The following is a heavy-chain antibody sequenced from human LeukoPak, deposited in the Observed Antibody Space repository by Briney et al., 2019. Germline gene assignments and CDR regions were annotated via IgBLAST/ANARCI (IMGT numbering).Heavy chain of an antibody. D-gene: IGHD3-9*01. CDR3: ASSDILTGYYFDY. CDR2: IIPIFGTA. V-gene: IGHV1-69*06. CDR1: GGTFSSYA. J-gene: IGHJ4*02. Sequence: SVKVSCKASGGTFSSYAISWVRQAPGQGLEWMGGIIPIFGTANYAQKFQGRVTITADKSTSTAYMELSSLRSEDTAVYYYASSDILTGYYFDYWGQGTLVTVSS.